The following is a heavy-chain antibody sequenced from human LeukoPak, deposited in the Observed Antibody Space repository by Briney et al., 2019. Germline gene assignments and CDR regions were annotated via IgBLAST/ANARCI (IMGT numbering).Heavy chain of an antibody. D-gene: IGHD2-15*01. Sequence: SETLSLTCSVSGGSISSSSHFWGWIRQPPGKGMEWIGSIYYSGNTYYNPSLKSRVTMSVDTSKNHFSLKVTSVTAADTAMYYCARHENIVVVASATAFDYWGQGTLVTVSS. CDR3: ARHENIVVVASATAFDY. CDR1: GGSISSSSHF. J-gene: IGHJ4*02. V-gene: IGHV4-39*01. CDR2: IYYSGNT.